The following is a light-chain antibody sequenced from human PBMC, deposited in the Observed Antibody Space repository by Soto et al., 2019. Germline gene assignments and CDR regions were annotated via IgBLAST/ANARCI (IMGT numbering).Light chain of an antibody. Sequence: QSALTQPASVSGSPGQSITISCTGTSSDVGGYNYVSWYQQHPGKVPKLMIYDVSNRPSGVSNRFSGSRSGNTASLSISGLQAEDEADYFCSSYTSGSTVVFGGGTKPTVL. CDR3: SSYTSGSTVV. J-gene: IGLJ2*01. CDR1: SSDVGGYNY. V-gene: IGLV2-14*01. CDR2: DVS.